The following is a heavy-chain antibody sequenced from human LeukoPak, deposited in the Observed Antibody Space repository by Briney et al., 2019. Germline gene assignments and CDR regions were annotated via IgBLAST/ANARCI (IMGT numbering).Heavy chain of an antibody. J-gene: IGHJ4*02. Sequence: ASVKVSCKASGYTFTSYGISWVRQAPGQGLEWMGWISAYNGNTNYAQKLQGRVTMTTDTSTSTAYMELRSLRSDDTAVYYCARGLGTDCSSTSCYLPDYWGQGTLVTVSS. D-gene: IGHD2-2*01. CDR3: ARGLGTDCSSTSCYLPDY. CDR1: GYTFTSYG. CDR2: ISAYNGNT. V-gene: IGHV1-18*01.